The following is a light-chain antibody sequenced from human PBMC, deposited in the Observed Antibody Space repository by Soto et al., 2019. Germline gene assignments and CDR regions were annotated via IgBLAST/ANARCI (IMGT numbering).Light chain of an antibody. V-gene: IGLV4-69*01. CDR3: QTWGTGIRV. J-gene: IGLJ2*01. Sequence: QPVLTQSPSASASQGASVKLTCTLSSGHSSYAIAWHQQQPEKGPRYLMKLNSDGSHSKGDGVPDRVSGSSSGAERYLTISSLQSEDEADYYCQTWGTGIRVFGGGTKLTVL. CDR2: LNSDGSH. CDR1: SGHSSYA.